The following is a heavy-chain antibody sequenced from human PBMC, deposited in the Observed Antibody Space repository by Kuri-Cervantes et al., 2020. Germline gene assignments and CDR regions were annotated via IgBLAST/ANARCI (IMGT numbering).Heavy chain of an antibody. CDR2: IGNSGRTS. J-gene: IGHJ4*02. CDR3: ARYYYDSSGSDY. CDR1: GFTFSTYS. D-gene: IGHD3-22*01. Sequence: GESLKISCAASGFTFSTYSMNWVRQAPGKGLEWVSFIGNSGRTSYYADSVKGRFAVSRDIAKNSLYLQMGSLRAEDTAVYYCARYYYDSSGSDYWGQGTLVTVSS. V-gene: IGHV3-48*01.